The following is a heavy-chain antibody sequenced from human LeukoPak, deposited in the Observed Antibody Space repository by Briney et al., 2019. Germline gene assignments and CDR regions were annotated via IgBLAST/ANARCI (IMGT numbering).Heavy chain of an antibody. CDR3: AREGGGDIVVVPAAAAYAFDI. CDR1: GFTFSSYA. J-gene: IGHJ3*02. Sequence: GGSLRLSCAASGFTFSSYAMSWVRQAPGKGLEWVSTISSSDGSTYYADSVKGRFTISRDNSKNTLYLQMNSLRAEDTAVYYCAREGGGDIVVVPAAAAYAFDIWGQGTMVTVSS. V-gene: IGHV3-23*01. CDR2: ISSSDGST. D-gene: IGHD2-2*01.